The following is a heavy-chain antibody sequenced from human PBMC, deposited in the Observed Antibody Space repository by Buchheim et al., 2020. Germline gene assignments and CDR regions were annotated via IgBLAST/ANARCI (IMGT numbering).Heavy chain of an antibody. CDR3: ARSHSSSWYWEGNWFDP. CDR2: ISSSGGTI. V-gene: IGHV3-11*01. Sequence: QVQLVESGGGLVKPGGSLRLSCAASGFIFSDYYMSWIRQAPGKGLEWVSCISSSGGTIYSSDSVKGRFTISRDNTKSSPFLQMNSLRAEDTAVYYCARSHSSSWYWEGNWFDPWGQGTL. D-gene: IGHD6-13*01. J-gene: IGHJ5*02. CDR1: GFIFSDYY.